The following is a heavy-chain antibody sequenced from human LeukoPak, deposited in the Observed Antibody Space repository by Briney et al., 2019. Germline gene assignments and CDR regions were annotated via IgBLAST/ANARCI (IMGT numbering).Heavy chain of an antibody. CDR1: GFTFSSYA. D-gene: IGHD5-18*01. J-gene: IGHJ4*02. CDR3: ARAPGYSLEEWYFDY. Sequence: GGSLRLSCAASGFTFSSYAVHWVRQAPGKGLEWVAVISYDGSNKYYADSVKGRFTISRDNSKNTLYLQMNSLRAEDTAVYYCARAPGYSLEEWYFDYWGQGTLVTVSS. V-gene: IGHV3-30*04. CDR2: ISYDGSNK.